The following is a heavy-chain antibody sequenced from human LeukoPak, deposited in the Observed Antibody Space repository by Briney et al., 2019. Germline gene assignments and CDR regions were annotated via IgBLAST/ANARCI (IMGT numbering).Heavy chain of an antibody. CDR3: ARLKYYYDSPTGDY. CDR2: ISWDGGST. J-gene: IGHJ4*02. V-gene: IGHV3-43D*03. D-gene: IGHD3-22*01. Sequence: GGSLRLSCAASGFTFDDYAMHWVRQAPGKGLEWVSLISWDGGSTYYADSVKGRFTISRDNAKNSLYLQMNSLRAEDTAVYYCARLKYYYDSPTGDYWGQGTLVTVSS. CDR1: GFTFDDYA.